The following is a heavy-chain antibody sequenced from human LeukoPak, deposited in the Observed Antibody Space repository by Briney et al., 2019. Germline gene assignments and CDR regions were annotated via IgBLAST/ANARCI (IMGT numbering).Heavy chain of an antibody. CDR3: GSSSSTCCDY. CDR2: IRSDGGSS. CDR1: GFTFSSYFW. D-gene: IGHD2-2*01. Sequence: GGSLRLSCAASGFTFSSYFWMHWVRQAPGKGLVWVSRIRSDGGSSTYADSVKGRFTISRDNAKNTLYLQMNTLRAEDTAVYYCGSSSSTCCDYWGQGALVTVSS. V-gene: IGHV3-74*01. J-gene: IGHJ4*02.